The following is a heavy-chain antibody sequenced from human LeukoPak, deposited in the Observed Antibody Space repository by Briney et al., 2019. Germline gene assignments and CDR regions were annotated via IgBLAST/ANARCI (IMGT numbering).Heavy chain of an antibody. CDR1: GGSISSYY. D-gene: IGHD6-13*01. CDR2: IYYSGST. Sequence: PSETLSLTCTVSGGSISSYYWSWIRQPPGKGLEWIGYIYYSGSTNYNPSLKSRVTISVDTSKNQFSLKLSSVTAADTAVYYCARSIAAAAPRFDPWGQGTLVTVSS. CDR3: ARSIAAAAPRFDP. V-gene: IGHV4-59*01. J-gene: IGHJ5*02.